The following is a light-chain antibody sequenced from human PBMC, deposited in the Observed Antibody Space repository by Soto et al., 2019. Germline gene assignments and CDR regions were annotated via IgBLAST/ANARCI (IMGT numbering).Light chain of an antibody. J-gene: IGLJ3*02. Sequence: QCALTQPASVSGSPGQSITISCTGSSSDVGRYNFVSWYQQHPGEAPKLLIYDVRNRPSGVSTRFSGSKSGNTASLTISGLQAEDEADYYCSSDTGSSTLFGGGTKLTVL. CDR3: SSDTGSSTL. CDR1: SSDVGRYNF. V-gene: IGLV2-14*03. CDR2: DVR.